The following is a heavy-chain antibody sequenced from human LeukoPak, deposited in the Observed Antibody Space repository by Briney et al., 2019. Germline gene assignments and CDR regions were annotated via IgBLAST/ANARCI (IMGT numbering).Heavy chain of an antibody. J-gene: IGHJ4*02. CDR3: ARESIGIVVVTAASDY. D-gene: IGHD2-21*02. V-gene: IGHV1-2*02. CDR1: GWIYTGYF. CDR2: SNPNSGGT. Sequence: SVKVSCKACGWIYTGYFMHGVRQAPGRGRAWMGGSNPNSGGTNYAQKFQGRVTLTRDTSISTDYMELSRLRSDDTAVYYCARESIGIVVVTAASDYWGQGTLVTVSS.